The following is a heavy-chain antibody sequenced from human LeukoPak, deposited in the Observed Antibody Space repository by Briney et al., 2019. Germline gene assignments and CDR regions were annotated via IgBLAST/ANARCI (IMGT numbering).Heavy chain of an antibody. CDR3: ATRPDYYDSSGYYF. D-gene: IGHD3-22*01. CDR2: FDPEDGET. Sequence: ASVKVSCKVSGYTLTELSMHWVCQAPGKGLEWMGGFDPEDGETIYAQKFQGRVTMTEDTSTDTAYMELSSLRSEDTAVYYCATRPDYYDSSGYYFWGQGTLVTVSS. V-gene: IGHV1-24*01. CDR1: GYTLTELS. J-gene: IGHJ4*02.